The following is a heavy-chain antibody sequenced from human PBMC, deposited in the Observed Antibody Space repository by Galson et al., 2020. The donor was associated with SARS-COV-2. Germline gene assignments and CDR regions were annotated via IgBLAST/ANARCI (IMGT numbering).Heavy chain of an antibody. Sequence: GESLKISCAASGFTFSNYEMNWVRQAPGKGLEWISYISGRHSTIYYADSVKGRFTISRDNAQNSLYLQMNSLRAEDTAVYYCARDLAVNYYDTSGYYDVPRAFDIWGQGTMVTVSS. D-gene: IGHD3-22*01. CDR1: GFTFSNYE. J-gene: IGHJ3*02. CDR2: ISGRHSTI. V-gene: IGHV3-48*03. CDR3: ARDLAVNYYDTSGYYDVPRAFDI.